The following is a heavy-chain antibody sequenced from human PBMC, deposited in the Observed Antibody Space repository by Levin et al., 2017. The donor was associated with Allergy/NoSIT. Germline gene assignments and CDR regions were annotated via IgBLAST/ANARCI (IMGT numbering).Heavy chain of an antibody. CDR1: GFSLNTGGMC. CDR2: IDWDDDK. D-gene: IGHD6-19*01. CDR3: ARIISGSGGDHDS. J-gene: IGHJ4*02. Sequence: QTLSLTCTFSGFSLNTGGMCVSWVRQPPGKALEWLARIDWDDDKYYTPSLKTRLTISKDTSKNQVVLTMTNMDPVDTATYFCARIISGSGGDHDSWGQGTLVTVSS. V-gene: IGHV2-70*11.